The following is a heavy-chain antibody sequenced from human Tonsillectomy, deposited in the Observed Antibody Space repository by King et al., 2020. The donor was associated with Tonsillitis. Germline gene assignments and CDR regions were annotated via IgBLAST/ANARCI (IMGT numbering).Heavy chain of an antibody. Sequence: VQLVESGGGLVQPGGSLRLSCAASGFTFSSFGMSWVCQAPGRGLEGVRSNSGRGGSTKYADSWKGRFTISRDNSMHTLYLQMNSLRAEDTAVYYCAKGDVSRDWGQGTLVTVSS. CDR2: NSGRGGST. CDR1: GFTFSSFG. D-gene: IGHD3-10*02. V-gene: IGHV3-23*04. J-gene: IGHJ4*02. CDR3: AKGDVSRD.